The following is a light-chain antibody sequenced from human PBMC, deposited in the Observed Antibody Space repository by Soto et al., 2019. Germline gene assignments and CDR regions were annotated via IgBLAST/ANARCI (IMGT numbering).Light chain of an antibody. V-gene: IGLV2-14*03. CDR3: SSYTTNSTAV. Sequence: QSVLTQPASVSGSPGQSITISCTGTSSDVGGYNYVSWYQQHPGKAPKLMIYDVSHRPSGVSSRFSGSKSGNTASLTISGLQAEDEAHYYCSSYTTNSTAVFGGGTKLTVL. CDR2: DVS. CDR1: SSDVGGYNY. J-gene: IGLJ7*01.